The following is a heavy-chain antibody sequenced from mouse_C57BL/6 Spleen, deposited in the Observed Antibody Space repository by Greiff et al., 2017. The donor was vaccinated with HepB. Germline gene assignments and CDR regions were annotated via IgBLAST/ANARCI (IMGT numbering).Heavy chain of an antibody. CDR1: GYTFTSYW. V-gene: IGHV1-7*01. J-gene: IGHJ4*01. CDR2: INPSSGYT. Sequence: QVHVKQSGAELAKPGASVKLSCKASGYTFTSYWMHWVKQRPGQGLEWIGYINPSSGYTKYNQKFKDKATLTADKSSSTAYMQLSSLTYEDSAVYYCARWATAVAGAMDYWGQGTSVTVSS. CDR3: ARWATAVAGAMDY. D-gene: IGHD1-1*01.